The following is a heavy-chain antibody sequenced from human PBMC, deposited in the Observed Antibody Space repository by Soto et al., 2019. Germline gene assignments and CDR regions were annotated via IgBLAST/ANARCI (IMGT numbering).Heavy chain of an antibody. CDR2: INPSGGST. V-gene: IGHV1-46*01. CDR3: ARDLGIAVANNSFDP. J-gene: IGHJ5*02. CDR1: GYTFASYY. D-gene: IGHD6-19*01. Sequence: ASVKVSCKASGYTFASYYMHWVRQAPGQGLEWMGIINPSGGSTSYAQKFQGRVTMTRDTSTSTVYMELSSLRSEDTAVYYCARDLGIAVANNSFDPWGQGTMVTVSS.